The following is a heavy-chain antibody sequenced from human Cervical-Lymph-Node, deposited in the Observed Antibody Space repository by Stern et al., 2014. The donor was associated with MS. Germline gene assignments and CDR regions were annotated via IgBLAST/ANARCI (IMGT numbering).Heavy chain of an antibody. CDR1: EYTHNNYL. CDR3: AVRYCSGGRCYSVPDV. V-gene: IGHV1-46*02. D-gene: IGHD2-15*01. CDR2: INPSGAT. J-gene: IGHJ6*02. Sequence: VQLVQSGSEVKKPGASVKVSCKASEYTHNNYLIHWVRQAPGQRPDWMGVINPSGATNYAQKVQDRVPMTTDASTSTFYMELSRLRSEDTAVYYCAVRYCSGGRCYSVPDVWGQGTTVIVSS.